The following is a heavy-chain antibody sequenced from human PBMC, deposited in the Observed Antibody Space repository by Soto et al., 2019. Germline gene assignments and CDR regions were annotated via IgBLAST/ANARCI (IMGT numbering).Heavy chain of an antibody. CDR1: GVTFSSYA. J-gene: IGHJ4*02. D-gene: IGHD3-9*01. CDR3: ARVYDILTGYYKGPFDY. V-gene: IGHV1-69*06. Sequence: SVKVSCNASGVTFSSYAISWVRQAPGQGLEWMGGIIPIFGTANYAQKFQGRVTITADKSTSTAYMELSSLRSEDTAVYYCARVYDILTGYYKGPFDYWGQGTLVTVSS. CDR2: IIPIFGTA.